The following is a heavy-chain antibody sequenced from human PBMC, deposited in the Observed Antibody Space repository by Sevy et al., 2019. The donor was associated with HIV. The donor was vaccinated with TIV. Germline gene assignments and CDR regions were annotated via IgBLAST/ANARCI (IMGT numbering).Heavy chain of an antibody. Sequence: GGSLRLSCAASGFTFSSYAMSWVRQAPGKGLEWVSGLSGIGGSTNYADSVKGRFALSRDNSKNTLYLQMNNLRAEDTAIYFCAKDRIWELGDAFDIWGQGTMVTVSS. V-gene: IGHV3-23*01. CDR3: AKDRIWELGDAFDI. D-gene: IGHD1-7*01. J-gene: IGHJ3*02. CDR2: LSGIGGST. CDR1: GFTFSSYA.